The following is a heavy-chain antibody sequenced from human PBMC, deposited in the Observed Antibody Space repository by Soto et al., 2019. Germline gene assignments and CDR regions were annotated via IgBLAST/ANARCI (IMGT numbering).Heavy chain of an antibody. V-gene: IGHV4-59*12. J-gene: IGHJ3*02. Sequence: QVQLQESGPGLVKPSETLSLTCTVSGGSISSYYWNWIRQHPGKGLEWIGFGYSSGRTNYHPSCKGRATQWVVTSKNRQSLRLTSAIAADTVVYYSAGRWALATTAGEAFDIWGQWTVVSVSS. CDR2: GYSSGRT. D-gene: IGHD4-17*01. CDR1: GGSISSYY. CDR3: AGRWALATTAGEAFDI.